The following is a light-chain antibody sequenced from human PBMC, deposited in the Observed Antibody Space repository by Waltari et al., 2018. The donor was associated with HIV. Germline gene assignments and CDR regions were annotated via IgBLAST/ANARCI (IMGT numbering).Light chain of an antibody. CDR2: EVN. CDR1: SSDVGDYNY. CDR3: SSYGGNSNVV. Sequence: QSALTQPPSASGSPGQSVTISCTGTSSDVGDYNYVSWYQQHPGKAPKLMIFEVNKRSSGVPDRVSGSKSGNTASLTGSGLQAEDEAEYFCSSYGGNSNVVFGGGTKLTVL. J-gene: IGLJ2*01. V-gene: IGLV2-8*01.